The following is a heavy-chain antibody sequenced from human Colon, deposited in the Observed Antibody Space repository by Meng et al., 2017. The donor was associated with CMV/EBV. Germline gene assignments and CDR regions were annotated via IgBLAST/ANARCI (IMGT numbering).Heavy chain of an antibody. CDR2: IQHTGSA. Sequence: GSTNSHNYFWSWVRQHPEKGLEWIGYIQHTGSAFYSPSLQSRSTISIDTSKNQFSLNLSYVTAADTAVYYCAREVIEPTTSDGFDIWGQGTMVTVSS. D-gene: IGHD2-21*01. CDR3: AREVIEPTTSDGFDI. CDR1: GSTNSHNYF. V-gene: IGHV4-31*02. J-gene: IGHJ3*02.